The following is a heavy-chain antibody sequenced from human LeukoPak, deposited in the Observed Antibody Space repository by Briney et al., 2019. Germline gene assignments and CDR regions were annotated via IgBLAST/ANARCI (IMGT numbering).Heavy chain of an antibody. Sequence: GGSLRLSCAASGFTFSSYGMHWVRQAPGKGLEWVAVIWYDGSNKYYADSVKGRFTISRDNSKNTLYLQMNSLRAEDTAVYYCARDRPYGGLNGFDYWGQGTLVTVTS. CDR2: IWYDGSNK. V-gene: IGHV3-33*01. J-gene: IGHJ4*02. CDR1: GFTFSSYG. D-gene: IGHD4/OR15-4a*01. CDR3: ARDRPYGGLNGFDY.